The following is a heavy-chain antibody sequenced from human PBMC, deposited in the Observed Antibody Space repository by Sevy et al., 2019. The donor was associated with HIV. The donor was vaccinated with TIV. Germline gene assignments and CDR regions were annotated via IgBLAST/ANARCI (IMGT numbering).Heavy chain of an antibody. J-gene: IGHJ4*02. Sequence: GGSLRLSCAASGFNFSIYGMHWVRQAPGKGLEWVALIYFHGSIKYYVDSVKGRFTISRDNSKNTLYLQMNSLRVEDTAVYYCVRGHDYGNFDYWGQGTLVTVSS. D-gene: IGHD3-10*01. V-gene: IGHV3-33*01. CDR1: GFNFSIYG. CDR3: VRGHDYGNFDY. CDR2: IYFHGSIK.